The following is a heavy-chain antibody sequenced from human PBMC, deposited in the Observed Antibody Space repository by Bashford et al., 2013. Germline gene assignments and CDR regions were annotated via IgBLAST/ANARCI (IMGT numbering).Heavy chain of an antibody. D-gene: IGHD1-26*01. CDR3: ASEVYSEWAFDI. CDR2: INAGNGNT. V-gene: IGHV1-3*01. J-gene: IGHJ3*02. Sequence: WVRQAPGQRLEWMGWINAGNGNTKYSQKFQGRVTITRDTSASTAYMELSSLRSEDTAMYYCASEVYSEWAFDIWGQGTMVTVSS.